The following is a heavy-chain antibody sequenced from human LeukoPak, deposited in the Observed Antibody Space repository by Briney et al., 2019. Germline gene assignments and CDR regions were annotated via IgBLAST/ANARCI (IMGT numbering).Heavy chain of an antibody. V-gene: IGHV3-23*01. CDR2: ISGSGDNT. CDR3: AKEGPIYGDYAPPDQH. D-gene: IGHD4-17*01. CDR1: GFTFSSYA. J-gene: IGHJ1*01. Sequence: GGSLRLSCAASGFTFSSYAMSWVRQAPGKGLEWVSGISGSGDNTYYADSVKGRFTISRDNSKNTLYLQMNSLRAEDTAVYYCAKEGPIYGDYAPPDQHWGQGTLVTVSS.